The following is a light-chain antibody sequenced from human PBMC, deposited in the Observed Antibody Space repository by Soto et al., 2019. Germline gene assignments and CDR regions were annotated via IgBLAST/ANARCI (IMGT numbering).Light chain of an antibody. CDR2: DAS. V-gene: IGKV3D-20*01. CDR3: QQYGSSPYP. Sequence: EIVLTQSPATLSLSPGERATLSCGASQSVSSSYLAWYQQKPGLAPRLLIYDASSRATGIPDRFSGSGFGTDFSLTISRLEPEDFAVYYCQQYGSSPYPFGPGTKLDIK. J-gene: IGKJ2*01. CDR1: QSVSSSY.